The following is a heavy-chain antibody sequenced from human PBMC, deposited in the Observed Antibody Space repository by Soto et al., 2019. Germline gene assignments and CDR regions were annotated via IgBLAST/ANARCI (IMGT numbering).Heavy chain of an antibody. CDR2: IYHSGNT. CDR1: GGSISSSGYS. V-gene: IGHV4-30-2*01. D-gene: IGHD6-6*01. CDR3: GRVIHSGSSGLGYAFDI. J-gene: IGHJ3*02. Sequence: QLQLQESGSGLVKPSQTLSLTCAVSGGSISSSGYSWNWIRQPPGKGLEWIGCIYHSGNTDYNPSLKSRVTMSLARPKNQVFMTLRSVTAEYTAMYYCGRVIHSGSSGLGYAFDIWGQGTMVTVSS.